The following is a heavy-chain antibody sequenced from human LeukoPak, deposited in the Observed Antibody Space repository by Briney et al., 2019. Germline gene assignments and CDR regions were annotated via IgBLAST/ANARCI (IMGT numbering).Heavy chain of an antibody. CDR3: ARAYYYDSSGYYGS. D-gene: IGHD3-22*01. CDR1: GGTFSSYA. J-gene: IGHJ5*02. V-gene: IGHV1-69*05. CDR2: IIPIFGTA. Sequence: ASVKVSCKASGGTFSSYAISWVRQAPGQGLEWMGGIIPIFGTANYAQKFQGRVTITTDESTSTAYMELSSLRSEDTAAYYCARAYYYDSSGYYGSWGQGTLVTVSS.